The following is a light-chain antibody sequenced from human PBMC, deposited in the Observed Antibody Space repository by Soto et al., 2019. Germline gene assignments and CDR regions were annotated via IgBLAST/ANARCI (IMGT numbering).Light chain of an antibody. CDR1: NIGSKS. J-gene: IGLJ2*01. CDR3: QVWDTSSNHVV. V-gene: IGLV3-21*04. CDR2: YDS. Sequence: SSELTQPPSVSVAPGKTARITRGGNNIGSKSVHWYQQKPGQAPVLVIYYDSDRPSGIPERFSGSNSGNTATLTISRVEAGDEADYYCQVWDTSSNHVVFGGGTKLTVL.